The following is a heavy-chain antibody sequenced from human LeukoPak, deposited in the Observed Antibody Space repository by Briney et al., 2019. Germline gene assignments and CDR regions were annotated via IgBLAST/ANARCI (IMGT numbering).Heavy chain of an antibody. CDR2: IIPIFGTA. Sequence: ASVKVSCKASGGTFSSYAISWVRQAPGQGLEWMGGIIPIFGTANYAQKFQGRVTITADESTSTAYMELSSLRSEDTAVYYCALTGSYYYYYMDVWGKGTTVTVSS. CDR3: ALTGSYYYYYMDV. V-gene: IGHV1-69*13. J-gene: IGHJ6*03. D-gene: IGHD3-10*01. CDR1: GGTFSSYA.